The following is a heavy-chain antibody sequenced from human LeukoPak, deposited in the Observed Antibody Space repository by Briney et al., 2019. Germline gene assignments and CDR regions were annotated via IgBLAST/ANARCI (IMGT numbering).Heavy chain of an antibody. CDR1: GGSISSGGYY. Sequence: SETLSLTCTVSGGSISSGGYYWSWIRQPPGKGLEWIGYIYYSGSTNYNPSLKSRVTISVDTSKNQFSLKLSSVTAADTAVYYCAGSNFTLRYFDWYQNAFDIWGQGTMVTVSS. J-gene: IGHJ3*02. CDR3: AGSNFTLRYFDWYQNAFDI. D-gene: IGHD3-9*01. CDR2: IYYSGST. V-gene: IGHV4-61*08.